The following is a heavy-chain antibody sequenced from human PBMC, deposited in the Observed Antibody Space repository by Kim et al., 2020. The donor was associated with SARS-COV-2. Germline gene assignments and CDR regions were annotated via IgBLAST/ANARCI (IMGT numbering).Heavy chain of an antibody. CDR3: TRDALSNDYYIGEDY. D-gene: IGHD3-22*01. Sequence: GGSLRLSCAASGFTFRNFGMNWVRQAPGKGLEWVAVIRHDGGKEFYAESVEGRFSISRDNYKDTLYLQMHDLRVEDTAVYYCTRDALSNDYYIGEDYWG. CDR2: IRHDGGKE. J-gene: IGHJ4*01. V-gene: IGHV3-33*01. CDR1: GFTFRNFG.